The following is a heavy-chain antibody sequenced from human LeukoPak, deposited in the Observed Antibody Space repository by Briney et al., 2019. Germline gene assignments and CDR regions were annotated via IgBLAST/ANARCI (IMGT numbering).Heavy chain of an antibody. J-gene: IGHJ4*02. CDR1: GFTVSSNY. Sequence: PGGSLRLSCAASGFTVSSNYMSWVRQAPGKGLEWVSVIYSGGSTYYEDSVNGRLTISRDNSKNTLYLQMNSLRAEDTAVYYCARALGGSGYSVDYWGQGTLVTVSS. CDR2: IYSGGST. V-gene: IGHV3-53*01. CDR3: ARALGGSGYSVDY. D-gene: IGHD3-22*01.